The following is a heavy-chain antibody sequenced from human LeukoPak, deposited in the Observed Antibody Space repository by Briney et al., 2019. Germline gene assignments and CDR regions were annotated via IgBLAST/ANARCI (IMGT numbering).Heavy chain of an antibody. J-gene: IGHJ6*02. CDR2: MNPNSGNT. D-gene: IGHD2-15*01. Sequence: GASVKVSCKASGGTFSSYAISWVRQATGQGLEWMGWMNPNSGNTGYAQKFQGRVTMTRNTSISTAYMELSSLRSEDTAVYYCARGVSRCSGGSCYRYYYYGVDVWGQGTTVTVSS. CDR3: ARGVSRCSGGSCYRYYYYGVDV. V-gene: IGHV1-8*02. CDR1: GGTFSSYA.